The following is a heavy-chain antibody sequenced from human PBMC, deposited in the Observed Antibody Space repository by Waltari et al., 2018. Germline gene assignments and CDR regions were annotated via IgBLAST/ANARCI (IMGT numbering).Heavy chain of an antibody. J-gene: IGHJ4*02. CDR2: IYHSGGT. CDR1: GGSISSSNW. D-gene: IGHD6-25*01. Sequence: QVQLQESGPGLVKPSGTLSLTCAGSGGSISSSNWWSWVGPPPGKGLEWIGEIYHSGGTNYNPSLKSRVTISVDKSKNQFALKLSLVTAADTAVYYCARGTAMVLIRAAVTFDYWGQGTLVTVSS. CDR3: ARGTAMVLIRAAVTFDY. V-gene: IGHV4-4*02.